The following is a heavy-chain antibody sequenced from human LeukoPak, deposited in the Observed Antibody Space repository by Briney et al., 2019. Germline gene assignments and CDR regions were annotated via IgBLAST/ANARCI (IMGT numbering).Heavy chain of an antibody. J-gene: IGHJ4*02. D-gene: IGHD3-22*01. CDR1: GFYFRDHW. CDR3: ARGSTYYDSSGQVPFDY. Sequence: PGGSLRLSCAASGFYFRDHWMDWVRQAPGKGLEWVSHISSSSSTIYYADSVKGRFTISRDNAKNSLYLQMNSLRAEDTAVYYCARGSTYYDSSGQVPFDYWGQGTLVTVSS. CDR2: ISSSSSTI. V-gene: IGHV3-48*01.